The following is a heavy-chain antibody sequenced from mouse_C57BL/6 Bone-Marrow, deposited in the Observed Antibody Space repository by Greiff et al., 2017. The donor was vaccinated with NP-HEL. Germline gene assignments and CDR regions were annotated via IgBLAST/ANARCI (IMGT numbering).Heavy chain of an antibody. Sequence: VKLVESGAELVRPGASVKLSCKASGYTFTDYYINWVKQRPGQGLEWIARIYPGSGNTYYNEKFKGKATLTAEKSSSTAYMQLSSLTSEDSAVYFCARVYYGNYLPWFAYWGQGTLVTVSA. CDR2: IYPGSGNT. J-gene: IGHJ3*01. V-gene: IGHV1-76*01. CDR1: GYTFTDYY. CDR3: ARVYYGNYLPWFAY. D-gene: IGHD2-1*01.